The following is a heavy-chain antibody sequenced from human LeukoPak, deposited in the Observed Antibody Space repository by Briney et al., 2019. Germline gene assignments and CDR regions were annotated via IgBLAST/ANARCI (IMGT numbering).Heavy chain of an antibody. Sequence: GGSLRLSCAASDFTFSSYWMNWVRQAPGKGLEWVANIKQDGSEKYYVDSVKGRFTISRDNAKNSLYLQMNSLRAEDTAVYYCARGGLVRSFDCWGQGILVTVSS. CDR3: ARGGLVRSFDC. D-gene: IGHD6-6*01. CDR1: DFTFSSYW. CDR2: IKQDGSEK. V-gene: IGHV3-7*01. J-gene: IGHJ4*02.